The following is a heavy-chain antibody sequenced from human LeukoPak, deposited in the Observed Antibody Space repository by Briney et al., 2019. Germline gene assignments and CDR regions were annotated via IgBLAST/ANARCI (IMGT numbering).Heavy chain of an antibody. Sequence: SETLSLTCTVSGGSISSYYWSWIRQPPGKGLEWIGEINHSGSTNYNPSLKSRVTISVDTSKNQFSLKLSSVTAADTAVYYCASKTNSGSYFGYYYYGMDVWGQGTTVTVSS. D-gene: IGHD1-26*01. CDR2: INHSGST. V-gene: IGHV4-34*01. J-gene: IGHJ6*02. CDR3: ASKTNSGSYFGYYYYGMDV. CDR1: GGSISSYY.